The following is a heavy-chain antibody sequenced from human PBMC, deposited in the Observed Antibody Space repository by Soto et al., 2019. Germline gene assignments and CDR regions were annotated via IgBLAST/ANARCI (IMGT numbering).Heavy chain of an antibody. Sequence: SETLSLTCTVSGGSFKRGSYSWSWIRQPPGKGLEWIGYVYHTGTTNYNPSLKSRVTMSVDTSKNHFSLNLSSVTAADTAVYYCAREAGPDRWFDPWGQGTLVTVSS. CDR1: GGSFKRGSYS. D-gene: IGHD6-19*01. CDR3: AREAGPDRWFDP. V-gene: IGHV4-61*03. CDR2: VYHTGTT. J-gene: IGHJ5*02.